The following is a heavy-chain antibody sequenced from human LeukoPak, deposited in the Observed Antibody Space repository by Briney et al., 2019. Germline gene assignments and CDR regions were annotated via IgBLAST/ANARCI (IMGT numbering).Heavy chain of an antibody. CDR3: ARYPKGRYCSGGSCYPQYMFDY. Sequence: SETLSLTCTVSGGSISSYYWSWIRQPPGKGLEWIGYIYYSGSTNYNPSLKSRVTISVDTSKNQFSLKLSSVTAADTAVYYCARYPKGRYCSGGSCYPQYMFDYWGQGTLVTVSS. CDR2: IYYSGST. CDR1: GGSISSYY. V-gene: IGHV4-59*01. J-gene: IGHJ4*02. D-gene: IGHD2-15*01.